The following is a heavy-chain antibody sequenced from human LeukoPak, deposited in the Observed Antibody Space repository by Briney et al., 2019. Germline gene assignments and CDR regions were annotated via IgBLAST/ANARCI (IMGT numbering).Heavy chain of an antibody. V-gene: IGHV4-59*01. CDR3: ARAIGSSGLDNWFDP. CDR2: IYYSGST. Sequence: PSETLSLTCSVSGGSISSYYWSWIRQPPGKGLEWIGYIYYSGSTNYNPSLKSRVTISVDTSKNQFSLKLSSVTAADTAVYYCARAIGSSGLDNWFDPWGQGTLVTVSS. CDR1: GGSISSYY. D-gene: IGHD3-22*01. J-gene: IGHJ5*02.